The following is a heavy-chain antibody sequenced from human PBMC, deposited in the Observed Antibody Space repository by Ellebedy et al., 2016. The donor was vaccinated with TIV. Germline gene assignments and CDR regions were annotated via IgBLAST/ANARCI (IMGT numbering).Heavy chain of an antibody. D-gene: IGHD2-21*02. CDR3: AKESHIVVVTATTFDY. J-gene: IGHJ4*02. CDR1: GFTFSSYA. CDR2: ISGSGGST. Sequence: GESLKISCAASGFTFSSYAMSWVRQAPGKGLEWVSAISGSGGSTYYADSVKGRFTISRDNSKNTLYLQMNSLRAEDKAVYYCAKESHIVVVTATTFDYWGQGTLVTVSS. V-gene: IGHV3-23*01.